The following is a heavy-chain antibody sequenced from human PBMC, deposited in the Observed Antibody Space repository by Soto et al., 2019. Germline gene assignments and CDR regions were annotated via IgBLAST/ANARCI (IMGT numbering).Heavy chain of an antibody. CDR1: GGSISSSNYY. J-gene: IGHJ4*02. Sequence: LSLTCTVSGGSISSSNYYWAWIRQPPGKGLEWIGNIYYTEGTYYNPSLKSRVTISVDTSKNQVSLKLFSVTAADTAVYYCVSAAKGGFRFSIWGQRALVPVSA. CDR3: VSAAKGGFRFSI. D-gene: IGHD3-16*01. V-gene: IGHV4-39*01. CDR2: IYYTEGT.